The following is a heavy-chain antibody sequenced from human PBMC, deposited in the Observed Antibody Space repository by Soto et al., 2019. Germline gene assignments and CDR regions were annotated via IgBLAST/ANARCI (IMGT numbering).Heavy chain of an antibody. Sequence: LRLSCAASGFTFSSYGMHWVRQAPGKGLEWVAVISYDGSNKYYADSVKGRFTISRDNSKNTLYLQMNSLRAEDTAVYYCAKGGDRSLIYYYYGMDVWGQGTTVTVSS. V-gene: IGHV3-30*18. J-gene: IGHJ6*02. CDR2: ISYDGSNK. D-gene: IGHD2-8*01. CDR3: AKGGDRSLIYYYYGMDV. CDR1: GFTFSSYG.